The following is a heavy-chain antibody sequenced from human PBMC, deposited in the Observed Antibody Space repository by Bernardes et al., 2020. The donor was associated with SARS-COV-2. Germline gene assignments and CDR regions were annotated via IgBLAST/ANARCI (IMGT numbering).Heavy chain of an antibody. CDR2: IKQDGSEK. Sequence: GVSLRLSCSASVFTFSSYCMSWVRQSPGKWLEWVAIIKQDGSEKSFVDSVKGRFTISRDNAKNLLYLQMNSLRAEDTAVYYCARAPTFIAVAGKFDYWGQGTLVTVSS. CDR1: VFTFSSYC. D-gene: IGHD6-19*01. V-gene: IGHV3-7*01. CDR3: ARAPTFIAVAGKFDY. J-gene: IGHJ4*02.